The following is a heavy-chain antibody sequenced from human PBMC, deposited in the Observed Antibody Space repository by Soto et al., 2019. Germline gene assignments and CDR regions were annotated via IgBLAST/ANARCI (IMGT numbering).Heavy chain of an antibody. CDR3: ARAKLCNSLSCPHSFDT. D-gene: IGHD2-2*01. J-gene: IGHJ4*02. Sequence: QVHLQESGPGLVNASGTLSLTCGVSGGSIRTNNWWSWVRQTPGQGLEWIAEVYHSGSTSYNPSLKSRLTLSVDQSKNQVSLRLTSVADADSAVYYCARAKLCNSLSCPHSFDTWGQGNLVSVSS. CDR1: GGSIRTNNW. CDR2: VYHSGST. V-gene: IGHV4-4*02.